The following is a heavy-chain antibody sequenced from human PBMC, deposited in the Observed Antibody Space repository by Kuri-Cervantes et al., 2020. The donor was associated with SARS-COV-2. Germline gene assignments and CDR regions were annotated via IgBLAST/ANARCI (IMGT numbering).Heavy chain of an antibody. CDR1: GGSISSYY. J-gene: IGHJ1*01. Sequence: SETLSLTCTVSGGSISSYYWSWIRQPAGKGLEWIGRIYTSGSTNYNPSLKSRVTMSVDTSKNQFSLKLSSVTAADTAVYYCASTNVQAVAGTAEYFQHWGQGTLVTVSS. CDR2: IYTSGST. CDR3: ASTNVQAVAGTAEYFQH. V-gene: IGHV4-4*07. D-gene: IGHD6-19*01.